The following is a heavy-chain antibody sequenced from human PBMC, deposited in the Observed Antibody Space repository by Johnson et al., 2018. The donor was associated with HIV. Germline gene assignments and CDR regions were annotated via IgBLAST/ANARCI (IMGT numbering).Heavy chain of an antibody. CDR3: ARLGAMTATGVGALDI. V-gene: IGHV3-23*04. J-gene: IGHJ3*02. CDR1: GFTFSSYA. CDR2: ISGSGGST. D-gene: IGHD7-27*01. Sequence: VQLVESGGGVVRPGGSLRLSCAASGFTFSSYAMSWVRQAPGKGLEWVSAISGSGGSTYYADSVKGRFTISRDNAKNTLSLQMNRLRIEDTAVYYWARLGAMTATGVGALDIWGRGTMVTVSS.